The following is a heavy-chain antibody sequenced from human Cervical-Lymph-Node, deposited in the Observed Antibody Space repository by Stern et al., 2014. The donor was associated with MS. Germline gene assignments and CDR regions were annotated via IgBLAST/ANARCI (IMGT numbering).Heavy chain of an antibody. D-gene: IGHD5-18*01. CDR3: ARERGRAGPAMADY. V-gene: IGHV1-2*06. CDR1: GYSFTGNY. Sequence: QDQLVQSGVEVKKPGASVVISCKAAGYSFTGNYIHWLRQAPGQGLEWMGRTNPNSGDSNYALKFQGRVTMTRDTSITTAYMSLNRLGIDDTAVYYCARERGRAGPAMADYWGQGTLVTVSS. CDR2: TNPNSGDS. J-gene: IGHJ4*02.